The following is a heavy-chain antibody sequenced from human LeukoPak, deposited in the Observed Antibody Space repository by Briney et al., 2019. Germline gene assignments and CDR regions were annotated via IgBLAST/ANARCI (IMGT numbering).Heavy chain of an antibody. D-gene: IGHD2-15*01. Sequence: PGGSLRLSCAVSGFTFSTYGMHWFRQAPGKGLEWVAVITYDGSKKFYVDSVKGRFTISRDNSKNTLYLQMNSLRAEDTAMYYCAKGASPIGYCSDDSCPPEAYYYYYMDVWGKGTTVTVSS. CDR2: ITYDGSKK. V-gene: IGHV3-30*18. CDR3: AKGASPIGYCSDDSCPPEAYYYYYMDV. CDR1: GFTFSTYG. J-gene: IGHJ6*03.